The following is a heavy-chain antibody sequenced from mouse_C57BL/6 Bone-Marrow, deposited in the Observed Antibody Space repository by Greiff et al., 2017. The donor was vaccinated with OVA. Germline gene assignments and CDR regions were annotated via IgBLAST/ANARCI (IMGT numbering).Heavy chain of an antibody. CDR1: GYTFTDYE. Sequence: QVQLKQSGAELVRPGASVTLSCKASGYTFTDYEMHWVKQTPVHCLEWIGAIDPETGGTAYNQKFKGKAILTADKSSSTAYMELRSLTSEDSAVYYCTRDDYDEWDWGQGTTLTVSS. J-gene: IGHJ2*01. D-gene: IGHD2-4*01. V-gene: IGHV1-15*01. CDR2: IDPETGGT. CDR3: TRDDYDEWD.